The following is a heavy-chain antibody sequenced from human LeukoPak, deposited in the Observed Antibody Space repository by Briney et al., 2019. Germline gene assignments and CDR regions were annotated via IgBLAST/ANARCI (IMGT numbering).Heavy chain of an antibody. CDR2: IYYSGST. CDR3: ARLLNYYDFWSGASSYYYYGMDV. Sequence: SETLSLTCTVSGGSISSSSYYWGWIRQPPGKGLEWIGSIYYSGSTYYNPSLKSRVTISVDTSKNQFSLKLSSVTAADTAVYCCARLLNYYDFWSGASSYYYYGMDVWGQGTTVTVSS. D-gene: IGHD3-3*01. CDR1: GGSISSSSYY. J-gene: IGHJ6*02. V-gene: IGHV4-39*01.